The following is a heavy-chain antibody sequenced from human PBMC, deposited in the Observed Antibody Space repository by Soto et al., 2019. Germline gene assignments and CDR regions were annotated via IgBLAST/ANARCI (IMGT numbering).Heavy chain of an antibody. V-gene: IGHV5-10-1*01. D-gene: IGHD1-26*01. Sequence: GESLKISCKGSGYSFTNYWISWVRQMPGKGLQWMGRIDPSDSYTNYSPSFQGHVTISADKSITTAYLQWSSLEASDSAMYYCARYYSGSYYFDYWGQGTLVTV. CDR3: ARYYSGSYYFDY. CDR1: GYSFTNYW. CDR2: IDPSDSYT. J-gene: IGHJ4*02.